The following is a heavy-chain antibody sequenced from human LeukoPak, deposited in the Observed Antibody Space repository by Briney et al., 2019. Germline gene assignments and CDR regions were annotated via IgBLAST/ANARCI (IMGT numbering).Heavy chain of an antibody. CDR1: AFTFADYP. CDR3: AKDIGSSGWYSD. V-gene: IGHV3-43*02. D-gene: IGHD6-19*01. J-gene: IGHJ4*02. Sequence: GGSLRLSCAASAFTFADYPMHWVRQSPGKGLEWVSLISGDGGSTYYADSVKGRFTISRDNSKNSLYLQMNNLRTEDTALYYCAKDIGSSGWYSDWGQGALVTVSS. CDR2: ISGDGGST.